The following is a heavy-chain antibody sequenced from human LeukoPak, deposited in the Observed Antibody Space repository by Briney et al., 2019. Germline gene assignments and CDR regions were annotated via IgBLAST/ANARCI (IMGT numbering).Heavy chain of an antibody. D-gene: IGHD1-26*01. V-gene: IGHV4-34*01. J-gene: IGHJ4*02. CDR2: INRSGST. CDR3: ASPVGATREFDY. CDR1: GGSFSGYY. Sequence: SETLSLTCAVYGGSFSGYYWSWIRQPPGKGLEWIGEINRSGSTNYNPSLKSRVTISVDTSKNQFSLELSSVTAADTAVYYCASPVGATREFDYWGQGTLVTVSS.